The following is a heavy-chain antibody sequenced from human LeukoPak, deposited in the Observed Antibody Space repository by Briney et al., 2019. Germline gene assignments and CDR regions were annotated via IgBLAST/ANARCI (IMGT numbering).Heavy chain of an antibody. D-gene: IGHD1-26*01. V-gene: IGHV4-59*01. J-gene: IGHJ1*01. Sequence: SETLSLTCTVSGGSISNYYWSWIRQPPGEGLEWIGYIYNSGSTNYNPSLKSRVSISVDTSKNQFSLKLSSVTAADTAVYYCARDGTSRSIQHWGQGALVTVSS. CDR2: IYNSGST. CDR3: ARDGTSRSIQH. CDR1: GGSISNYY.